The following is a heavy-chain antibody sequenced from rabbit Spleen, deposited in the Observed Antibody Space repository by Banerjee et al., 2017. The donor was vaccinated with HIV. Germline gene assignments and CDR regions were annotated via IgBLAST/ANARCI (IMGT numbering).Heavy chain of an antibody. D-gene: IGHD1-1*01. J-gene: IGHJ6*01. CDR3: ARDTSSSFSSYGMDL. CDR2: IDIGSSGFT. CDR1: GVSFSSSSY. V-gene: IGHV1S40*01. Sequence: QQLEESGGGLVKPGASLTLTCTASGVSFSSSSYMCWVRQAPGKGLEWIACIDIGSSGFTYFATWAKGRFTISKTSSTTVTLQMTRLTAADTATYFCARDTSSSFSSYGMDLWGQGTLVTVS.